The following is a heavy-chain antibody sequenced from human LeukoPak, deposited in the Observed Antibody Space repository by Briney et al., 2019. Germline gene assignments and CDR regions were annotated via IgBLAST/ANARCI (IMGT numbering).Heavy chain of an antibody. V-gene: IGHV3-48*03. D-gene: IGHD3-22*01. CDR3: TRGPPNYLESSGYFYL. Sequence: GGSLRLSCAASGFTFSNYEMNWVRQAPGKGLEWVSYISSSGGAIYFADSVKGRFTISRDNAKKSLCLQMKSLRAEDTAVYYCTRGPPNYLESSGYFYLWGQGTLVTVSS. CDR2: ISSSGGAI. CDR1: GFTFSNYE. J-gene: IGHJ4*02.